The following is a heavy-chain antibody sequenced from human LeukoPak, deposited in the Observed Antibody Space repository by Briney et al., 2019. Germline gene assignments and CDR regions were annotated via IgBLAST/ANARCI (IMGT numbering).Heavy chain of an antibody. V-gene: IGHV1-46*01. J-gene: IGHJ4*02. CDR1: GYTFTSYY. D-gene: IGHD2-15*01. CDR3: ARDPPYCSGGSCYSSNYFDY. CDR2: INPSGGST. Sequence: ASVKVSCKASGYTFTSYYMHWVRQAPGQGLEWMGIINPSGGSTSYAQKFQGRVTMTRDMSTSTVYMELSSLRSEDTAVYYCARDPPYCSGGSCYSSNYFDYWGQGTLVTVSS.